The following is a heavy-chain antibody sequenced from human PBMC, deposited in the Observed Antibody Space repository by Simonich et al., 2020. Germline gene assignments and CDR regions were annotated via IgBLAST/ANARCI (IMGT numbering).Heavy chain of an antibody. J-gene: IGHJ4*02. CDR1: GGSISSYY. V-gene: IGHV4-59*08. CDR3: ARLPDY. CDR2: NYYSGST. Sequence: QVQLQESGPGLVKPSETLSLTCTVSGGSISSYYWSWIRQPPGQGLECLGYNYYSGSTNYHPPLLIRVTISVDTSKTQFSLKLSSVTAADTAVYYCARLPDYWGQVTLVTVSS.